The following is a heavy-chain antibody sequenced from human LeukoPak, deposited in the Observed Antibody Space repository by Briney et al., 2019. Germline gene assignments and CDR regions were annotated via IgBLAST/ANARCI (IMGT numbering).Heavy chain of an antibody. Sequence: ASVNVSCKASGGTFSSYAISWVRQAPGQGLEGMGLINPNIVGTNYAQKFQGRVTMTRETSISTAYMELSRLRSADTAVYYCARVPDVAVVVAATVDAFDIWGQGTMVTVSS. J-gene: IGHJ3*02. D-gene: IGHD2-15*01. CDR1: GGTFSSYA. CDR3: ARVPDVAVVVAATVDAFDI. CDR2: INPNIVGT. V-gene: IGHV1-2*02.